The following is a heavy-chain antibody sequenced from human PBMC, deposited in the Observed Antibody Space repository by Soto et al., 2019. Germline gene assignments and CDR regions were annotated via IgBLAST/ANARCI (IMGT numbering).Heavy chain of an antibody. Sequence: PGGSLRLSCAASGFTFSSYWMSWVRQAPGKGLEWVANIKQDGSEKYYADSVKGRFTISRDNSKNTVYLQMNSLRGEDTAVYYCAKDRRKVVVAAPFDYWGQGTLVTVSS. D-gene: IGHD2-15*01. J-gene: IGHJ4*02. CDR1: GFTFSSYW. V-gene: IGHV3-7*01. CDR2: IKQDGSEK. CDR3: AKDRRKVVVAAPFDY.